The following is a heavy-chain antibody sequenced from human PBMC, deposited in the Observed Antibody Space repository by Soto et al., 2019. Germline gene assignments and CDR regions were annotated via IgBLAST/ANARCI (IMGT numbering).Heavy chain of an antibody. Sequence: GGSLRLSCAASGFTFSSYWMSWVRQAPGKGLEWVANIKQDGSEKYDVDSVKGRFTISRDNAKNSLYLQMNSLRAEDTAVYYCAREGYCSSTSCYGLDYYYYMDVWGKGTTVTVSS. CDR2: IKQDGSEK. CDR3: AREGYCSSTSCYGLDYYYYMDV. V-gene: IGHV3-7*01. J-gene: IGHJ6*03. CDR1: GFTFSSYW. D-gene: IGHD2-2*01.